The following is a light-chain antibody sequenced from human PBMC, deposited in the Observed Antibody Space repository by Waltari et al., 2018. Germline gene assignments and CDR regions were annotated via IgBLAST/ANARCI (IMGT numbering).Light chain of an antibody. CDR2: DVG. J-gene: IGLJ1*01. CDR3: CSYARGNTFDV. V-gene: IGLV2-23*02. Sequence: QSALTQPASVSGSPGQSITTSCTGTSSDVCGYNYVSWYLQYPGEAPRLMIYDVGERPSGVSDRFSGYKSGNTASLTISGIQAEDEADYYCCSYARGNTFDVFGTGTKVTV. CDR1: SSDVCGYNY.